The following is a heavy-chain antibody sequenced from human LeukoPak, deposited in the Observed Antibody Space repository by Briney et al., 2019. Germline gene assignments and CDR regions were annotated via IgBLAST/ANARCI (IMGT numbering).Heavy chain of an antibody. V-gene: IGHV3-30*18. CDR2: ISYDGRNK. D-gene: IGHD2-2*01. CDR1: GFTFSSYA. J-gene: IGHJ4*02. CDR3: AKGPLRGTAAAIDY. Sequence: GGSLRLSCAASGFTFSSYAMSWVRQAPGKGLEWVAVISYDGRNKHYPDSVKGRFTISRDISTDTLWLQMDSLRTEDTAVYYCAKGPLRGTAAAIDYWGQGTLVTVSS.